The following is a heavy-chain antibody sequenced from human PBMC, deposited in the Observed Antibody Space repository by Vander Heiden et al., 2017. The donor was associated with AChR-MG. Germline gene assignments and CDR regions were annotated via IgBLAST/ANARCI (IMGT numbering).Heavy chain of an antibody. J-gene: IGHJ6*02. V-gene: IGHV4-34*01. CDR2: INHSGST. CDR3: ASWKREGFYDSSGYYPGGYYYYYGMDV. D-gene: IGHD3-22*01. CDR1: GGSFSGYY. Sequence: QVQLQQWGSGLLKPSETLSLTCAVYGGSFSGYYWSWIRQPPGKGREWIGEINHSGSTSDNPSLKRRVTISVDTSKNQFSLKLSSVTAADTAVYYCASWKREGFYDSSGYYPGGYYYYYGMDVWGQGTTVTVSS.